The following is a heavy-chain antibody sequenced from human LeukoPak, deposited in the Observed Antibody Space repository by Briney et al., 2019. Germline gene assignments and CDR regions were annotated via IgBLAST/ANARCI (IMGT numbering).Heavy chain of an antibody. J-gene: IGHJ6*03. D-gene: IGHD3-3*01. CDR3: ARGFVVSAGRFLELLRGKTPPCYMDV. CDR1: GSTFSIYD. CDR2: MNPNSGNT. Sequence: ASVKVSCKASGSTFSIYDINWVRQATGQGLEWMGWMNPNSGNTGYAQKFQGRATMTRNTSISTAYMELSSLRSEDTAVYYCARGFVVSAGRFLELLRGKTPPCYMDVWGKGTTVTVSS. V-gene: IGHV1-8*01.